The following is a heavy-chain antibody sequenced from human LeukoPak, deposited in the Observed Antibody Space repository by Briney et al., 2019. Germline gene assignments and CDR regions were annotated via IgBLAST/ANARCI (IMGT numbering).Heavy chain of an antibody. CDR3: ARLWDSTGLYFYYYMDV. J-gene: IGHJ6*03. CDR2: YHNGNS. Sequence: PSETLSLTCIVSGVSIRSDTYYWGWIRQPPGKGLEWIGDYHNGNSYYNPSLKSRVTISEVTSGNQFSLRVTSVTAADTAVYYCARLWDSTGLYFYYYMDVWGEGTMVTVSS. D-gene: IGHD6-25*01. CDR1: GVSIRSDTYY. V-gene: IGHV4-39*01.